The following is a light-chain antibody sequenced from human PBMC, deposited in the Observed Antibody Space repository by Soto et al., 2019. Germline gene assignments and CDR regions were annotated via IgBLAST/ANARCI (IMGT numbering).Light chain of an antibody. J-gene: IGKJ1*01. CDR2: GAS. V-gene: IGKV3-20*01. CDR3: QQYGSSGT. CDR1: QSVRSSY. Sequence: EIVLTQSPGTVSLSPGERATLSCRASQSVRSSYLAWYQQKPGQAPRLLIYGASTRATDIPARFSGNGSGTDFTLTISRLEPEDFAVYYCQQYGSSGTFGQGTKVDIK.